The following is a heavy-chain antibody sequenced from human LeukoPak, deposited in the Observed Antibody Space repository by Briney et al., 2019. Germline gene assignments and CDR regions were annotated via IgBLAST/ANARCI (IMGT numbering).Heavy chain of an antibody. D-gene: IGHD3-22*01. V-gene: IGHV4-34*01. Sequence: SETLSLTCTVSGGSISGYYWSWIRQPPGKGLEWIGEVNHSGSTNYNPSLKSRVTISVDTSKNQFSLKLSSVTAADTAVYYCARGSSDFDYWGQGTLVTVSS. J-gene: IGHJ4*02. CDR2: VNHSGST. CDR1: GGSISGYY. CDR3: ARGSSDFDY.